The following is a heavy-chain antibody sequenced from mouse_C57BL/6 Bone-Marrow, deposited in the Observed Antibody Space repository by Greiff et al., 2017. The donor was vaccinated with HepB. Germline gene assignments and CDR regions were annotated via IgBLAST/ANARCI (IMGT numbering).Heavy chain of an antibody. D-gene: IGHD1-1*01. V-gene: IGHV1-69*01. CDR3: ARGEFITTVVAKDYYAMDY. Sequence: VQLQQPGAELVMPGASVKLSCKASGYTFTRYWMHWVKQRPGQGLEWIGEIDPSDSYTNYNQKFKGKSTLTVDKSSSTAYMQLSSLTSEDSAVYYCARGEFITTVVAKDYYAMDYWGQGTSVTVSS. CDR2: IDPSDSYT. J-gene: IGHJ4*01. CDR1: GYTFTRYW.